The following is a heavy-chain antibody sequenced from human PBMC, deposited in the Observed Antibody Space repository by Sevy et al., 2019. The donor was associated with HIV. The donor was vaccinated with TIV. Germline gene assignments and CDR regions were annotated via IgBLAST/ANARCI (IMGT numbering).Heavy chain of an antibody. CDR2: ISNIGTTM. V-gene: IGHV3-48*03. J-gene: IGHJ4*02. CDR3: ARDLPPSATSVAHFDC. D-gene: IGHD2-15*01. CDR1: GFTFSSYE. Sequence: GGSLRLSCAASGFTFSSYEMSWVRQAPGNGLEWVSYISNIGTTMYYSDSVKGRFTISRDNARYSLYLQMNSLRAEDTAIYYCARDLPPSATSVAHFDCWGQGTLVTVSS.